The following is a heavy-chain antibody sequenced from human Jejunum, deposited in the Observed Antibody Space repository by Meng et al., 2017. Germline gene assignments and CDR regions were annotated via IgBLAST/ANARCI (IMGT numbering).Heavy chain of an antibody. CDR1: GGSISSGAYS. V-gene: IGHV4-30-2*01. CDR2: SYHTGSS. D-gene: IGHD2-21*02. CDR3: ARASVGNCGGDCYSPHWFDP. Sequence: QLQLQESGSGLVQPSQTLSLTCAVSGGSISSGAYSWSWIRQPPGKGLEWIGHSYHTGSSNYNPSLESRVTISVDRSKNQFSLKLTSVTAADTAVYYCARASVGNCGGDCYSPHWFDPWGQGTLVTVS. J-gene: IGHJ5*02.